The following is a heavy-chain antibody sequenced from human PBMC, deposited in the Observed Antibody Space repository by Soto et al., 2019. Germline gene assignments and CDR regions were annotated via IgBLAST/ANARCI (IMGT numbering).Heavy chain of an antibody. CDR1: GFIFRTYD. D-gene: IGHD3-16*01. CDR2: IGTLYDV. Sequence: DVHLQESGGGLVQPGGSLRLSCEASGFIFRTYDMHWVRQGRGKGLEWVAGIGTLYDVYYADSVWGRFTISRDNDRNSVYLQMENLRVDDTAMYYCIRGRSNKYDLTSPPQFDSWAQGTLVTVSS. V-gene: IGHV3-13*01. J-gene: IGHJ5*01. CDR3: IRGRSNKYDLTSPPQFDS.